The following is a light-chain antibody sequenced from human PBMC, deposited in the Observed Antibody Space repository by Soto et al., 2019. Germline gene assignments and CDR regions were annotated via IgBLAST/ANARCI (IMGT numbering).Light chain of an antibody. Sequence: QSALTQPASVSGSPGQSITISCTGTSSDVGAYNFVSWYQQHPGKAPTLMIYDVSFRPSGVSNRFSGSKSGDTASLTISGLQAEDEADYYCSSYTSSSTVLFGGGTQLTVL. CDR1: SSDVGAYNF. V-gene: IGLV2-14*01. J-gene: IGLJ2*01. CDR3: SSYTSSSTVL. CDR2: DVS.